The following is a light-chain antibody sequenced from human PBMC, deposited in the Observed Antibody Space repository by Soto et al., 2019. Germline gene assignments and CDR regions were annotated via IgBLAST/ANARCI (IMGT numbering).Light chain of an antibody. J-gene: IGKJ2*01. V-gene: IGKV3D-15*01. CDR1: QSVSSN. CDR3: QQYNNWLYT. Sequence: EIVMTQSPSTLSVSPGERATLSCRASQSVSSNLAWYQQKPGQAPRLLIYGASTRATGIPARFSGSGSGTECTLTTSSLQSEDFAVEYCQQYNNWLYTFGQGTKLEIK. CDR2: GAS.